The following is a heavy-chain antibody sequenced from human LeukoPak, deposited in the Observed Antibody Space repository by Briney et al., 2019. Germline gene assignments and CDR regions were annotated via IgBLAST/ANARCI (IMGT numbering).Heavy chain of an antibody. J-gene: IGHJ5*02. CDR1: GYTFTSYD. D-gene: IGHD2-2*01. V-gene: IGHV1-8*01. Sequence: GASVKVSCKASGYTFTSYDINWVRQATGQGLEWMGWMNPNSGNTGYAQKFQGRVTMTRNTSISTAYMELGSLRSEDTAVYYCARGDIVVVPDGFDPWGQGTLVTVSS. CDR3: ARGDIVVVPDGFDP. CDR2: MNPNSGNT.